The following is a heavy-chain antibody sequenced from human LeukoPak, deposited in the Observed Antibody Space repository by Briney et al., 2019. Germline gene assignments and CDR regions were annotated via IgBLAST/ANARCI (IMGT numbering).Heavy chain of an antibody. CDR2: IRYDGSNK. Sequence: PGGSLRLSCAASGFTFSSYGMHWVRQAPGKGLEWVAFIRYDGSNKYYADSVKGRFTISRDNSKNTLYLQMNSLRAEDTAVYYCANQIRFLEWLPASDEYFQHWGQGTLVTVSS. D-gene: IGHD3-3*01. J-gene: IGHJ1*01. CDR3: ANQIRFLEWLPASDEYFQH. V-gene: IGHV3-30*02. CDR1: GFTFSSYG.